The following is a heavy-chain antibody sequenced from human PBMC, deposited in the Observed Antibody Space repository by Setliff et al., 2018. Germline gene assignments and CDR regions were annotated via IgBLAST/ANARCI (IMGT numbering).Heavy chain of an antibody. V-gene: IGHV1-18*01. Sequence: ASVKVSCKTSGYGFINYGLSWMRQAPGQGLEWVGWISGYNGNTDYAQNLQGRVTMTIDTSTSTAYMELRSLRSDDTAVYYCARVPRLEWLLPTFDSWGQGTLVTVSS. CDR1: GYGFINYG. CDR2: ISGYNGNT. J-gene: IGHJ4*02. D-gene: IGHD3-3*01. CDR3: ARVPRLEWLLPTFDS.